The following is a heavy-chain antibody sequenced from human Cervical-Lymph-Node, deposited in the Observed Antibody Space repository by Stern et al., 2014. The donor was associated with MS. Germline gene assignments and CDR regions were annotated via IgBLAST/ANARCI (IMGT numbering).Heavy chain of an antibody. CDR3: ARDYYGADTYYSH. D-gene: IGHD3-10*01. CDR1: GYTFTGSY. V-gene: IGHV1-2*02. J-gene: IGHJ4*02. CDR2: INPNSGGT. Sequence: VQLVESGAEVKKPGASVRVTCKTSGYTFTGSYIHWVRQAPGQGLEWMGLINPNSGGTDFAQKFQGRVTMTRDTSSSTAFMELSSLRSDDTAMYYCARDYYGADTYYSHWGQGTLVTISS.